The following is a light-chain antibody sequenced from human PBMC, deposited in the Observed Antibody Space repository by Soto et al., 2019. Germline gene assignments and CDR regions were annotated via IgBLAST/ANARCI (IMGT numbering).Light chain of an antibody. CDR3: SSFSGSSMLV. V-gene: IGLV2-14*01. CDR2: EVS. CDR1: SSDIGSYNY. J-gene: IGLJ3*02. Sequence: QSVLTQPASVSGSPGQSIAISCTGTSSDIGSYNYVSWYQHYPGKAPKLMIYEVSNRPLGVSNRFSGSKSGNTASLTISGLQPEDEADYYCSSFSGSSMLVFGGGTKLTVL.